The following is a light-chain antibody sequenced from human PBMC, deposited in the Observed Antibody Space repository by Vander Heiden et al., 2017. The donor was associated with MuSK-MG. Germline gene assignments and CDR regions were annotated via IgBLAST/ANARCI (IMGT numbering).Light chain of an antibody. V-gene: IGKV1-8*01. J-gene: IGKJ1*01. CDR1: QGISSY. CDR3: QQEDSYPWT. Sequence: AIPMTQSPSLLSASTGDRVTITCRASQGISSYLAWYQQKPGAAPKLLIYAASTLQSGVPSRFSGSGSGTDFTLTISCLQSEDFATYYCQQEDSYPWTFGQGTTVEIK. CDR2: AAS.